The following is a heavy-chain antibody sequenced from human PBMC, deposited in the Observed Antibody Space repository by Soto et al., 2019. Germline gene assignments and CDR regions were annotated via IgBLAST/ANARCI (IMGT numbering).Heavy chain of an antibody. CDR1: GGSISSGGYS. V-gene: IGHV4-30-2*01. Sequence: SETLSLTCAVSGGSISSGGYSWSWIRQPPGKGLEWIGYIYHGVSTYYNPSLKSRVTISVDRSKNQFSLKLSSVTAADTAVYYCARGPPFGYWGQGTLVTVSS. D-gene: IGHD3-10*01. CDR3: ARGPPFGY. J-gene: IGHJ4*02. CDR2: IYHGVST.